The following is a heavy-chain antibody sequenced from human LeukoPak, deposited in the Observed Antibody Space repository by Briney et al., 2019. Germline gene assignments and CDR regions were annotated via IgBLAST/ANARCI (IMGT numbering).Heavy chain of an antibody. V-gene: IGHV3-7*05. J-gene: IGHJ4*02. CDR2: IKQDGSEK. Sequence: GGSLRLSCAASGFTFSSYWMSWVRQAPGKGLEWVANIKQDGSEKYYVDSVKGRFTISRDNAKNLVYVQMNSLRAEDTAVYYCATLGNYNFDYWGQGTLATVSS. CDR3: ATLGNYNFDY. D-gene: IGHD5-24*01. CDR1: GFTFSSYW.